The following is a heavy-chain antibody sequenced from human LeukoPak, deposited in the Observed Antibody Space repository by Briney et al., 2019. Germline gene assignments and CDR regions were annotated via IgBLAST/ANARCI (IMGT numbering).Heavy chain of an antibody. CDR1: GFTFSDYY. CDR3: ARDRKGAVTGTFDY. CDR2: ISSSGSTI. V-gene: IGHV3-11*01. Sequence: PGGSLRLSCAASGFTFSDYYMSWIRQAPGKGLEWVSYISSSGSTIYYADSVKGRFTISRDSAKNSLYLQMNSLRTEDTAVYYCARDRKGAVTGTFDYWGQGTLVTVSS. D-gene: IGHD4-17*01. J-gene: IGHJ4*02.